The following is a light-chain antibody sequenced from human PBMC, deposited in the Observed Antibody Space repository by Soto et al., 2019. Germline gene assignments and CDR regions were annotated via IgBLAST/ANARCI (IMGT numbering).Light chain of an antibody. V-gene: IGKV3D-15*01. Sequence: MVMTQSPATLSVSPGERATLTCRASQSVSTKLAWYQQKPGQAPRLLIYGASPRATGIPARFSGSGSGTDFTLTISSLQSEDFAVYYCQQYINWPHTFGPGTRVDIK. J-gene: IGKJ3*01. CDR1: QSVSTK. CDR3: QQYINWPHT. CDR2: GAS.